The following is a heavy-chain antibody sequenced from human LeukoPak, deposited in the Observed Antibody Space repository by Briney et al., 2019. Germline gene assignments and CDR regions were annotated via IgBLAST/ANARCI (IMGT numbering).Heavy chain of an antibody. CDR2: IYYSGST. Sequence: SETLSLTCTVSGGSISSYYWSWIRQPPGKGLEWIGYIYYSGSTNYNPSLKSRFTISVDTSKNQFSLKLSSVTAADTAVYYGAREKPPPGYSSSWYGPNWFDPWGQGTLVTVSS. CDR1: GGSISSYY. D-gene: IGHD6-13*01. V-gene: IGHV4-59*01. J-gene: IGHJ5*02. CDR3: AREKPPPGYSSSWYGPNWFDP.